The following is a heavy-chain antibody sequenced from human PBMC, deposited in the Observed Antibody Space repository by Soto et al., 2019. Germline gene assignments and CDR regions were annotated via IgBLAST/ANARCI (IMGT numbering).Heavy chain of an antibody. J-gene: IGHJ4*02. CDR1: GFTFSSYG. CDR3: ARDSRGLDY. Sequence: QVQLVESGGGVVQPGRSLRLSCAASGFTFSSYGMHWVRQAPGKGLEWVAVIWYDGSNKYYADSVKGRFTISRDNSKNALYLQMNSRRAEDTAVYYGARDSRGLDYWGQGTLVTVSS. CDR2: IWYDGSNK. V-gene: IGHV3-33*01. D-gene: IGHD3-10*01.